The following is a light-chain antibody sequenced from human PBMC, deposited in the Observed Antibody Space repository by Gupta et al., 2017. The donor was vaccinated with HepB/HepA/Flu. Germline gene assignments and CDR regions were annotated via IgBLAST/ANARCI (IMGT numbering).Light chain of an antibody. Sequence: QSALTHPLSASGSPGQSVTISCTGTSSDVGNYNSVSWYQQLPGKAPKLMIYEVTNRPSGVPDLFSGSKSGNTASLTVAGLQAEDEDDYYCSSYEGNNIWVFGGGTKLTVL. J-gene: IGLJ3*02. CDR3: SSYEGNNIWV. CDR1: SSDVGNYNS. CDR2: EVT. V-gene: IGLV2-8*01.